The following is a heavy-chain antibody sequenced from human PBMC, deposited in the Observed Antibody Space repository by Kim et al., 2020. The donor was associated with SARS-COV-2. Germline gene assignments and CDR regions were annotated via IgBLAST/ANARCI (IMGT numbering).Heavy chain of an antibody. J-gene: IGHJ5*02. D-gene: IGHD2-15*01. CDR3: ARVRTTYGGNDVRWFDP. Sequence: SETLSLTCTVSGGSISSYYWSWIRQPPGKGLEWIGNIYYSGSTNYNPSLKSRVTISVDTSKNQFSLKLSSVTAADTAVYYCARVRTTYGGNDVRWFDPWGQGTLVTVSS. CDR2: IYYSGST. CDR1: GGSISSYY. V-gene: IGHV4-59*01.